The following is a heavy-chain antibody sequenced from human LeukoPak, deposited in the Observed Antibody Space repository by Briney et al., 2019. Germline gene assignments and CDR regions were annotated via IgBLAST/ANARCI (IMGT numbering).Heavy chain of an antibody. CDR2: ISSSSSYI. CDR1: GFTFSSYS. J-gene: IGHJ4*02. V-gene: IGHV3-21*01. D-gene: IGHD6-19*01. CDR3: ARDLNTGYSSGWYIDY. Sequence: GGSLRLSCAASGFTFSSYSMNWVRQAPGKGLEWVSSISSSSSYIYYADSVKGRFTTSRDNAKNSLYLQMNSLRAEDTAVYYCARDLNTGYSSGWYIDYWGQGTLVTVSS.